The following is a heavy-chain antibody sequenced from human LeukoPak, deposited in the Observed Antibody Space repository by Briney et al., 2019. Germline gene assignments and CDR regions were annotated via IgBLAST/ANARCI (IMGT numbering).Heavy chain of an antibody. J-gene: IGHJ5*02. Sequence: PSETLSLTCTVSGGSISSYYWSWIRQPPGKGLEWIGYIYYAGNTNYNPSPKSRVTISVDTSKNQFSLKLSSVTAADTAVYYCARGGYGDYRSGWFDPWGQGTLVTVSS. CDR3: ARGGYGDYRSGWFDP. CDR2: IYYAGNT. CDR1: GGSISSYY. V-gene: IGHV4-59*01. D-gene: IGHD4-17*01.